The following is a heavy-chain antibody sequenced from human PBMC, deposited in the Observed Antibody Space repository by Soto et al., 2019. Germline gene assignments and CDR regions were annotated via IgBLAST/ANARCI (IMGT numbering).Heavy chain of an antibody. J-gene: IGHJ4*02. CDR1: GFTFSDYY. D-gene: IGHD3-16*02. CDR2: ISSSGSSI. CDR3: ARSMITFGGVIVSYFEY. Sequence: GGSLRLSCAASGFTFSDYYVSWIRQAPGKGLEWLSDISSSGSSIYYADSVKGRFTISRDNAKNSLYLQMNSLRAEDTAIYYCARSMITFGGVIVSYFEYWGQGSLVTV. V-gene: IGHV3-11*01.